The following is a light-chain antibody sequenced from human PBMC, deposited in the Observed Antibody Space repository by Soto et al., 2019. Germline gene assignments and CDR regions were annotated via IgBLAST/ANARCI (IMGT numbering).Light chain of an antibody. CDR1: NSDVGGYNY. CDR3: SSYAGSNNLV. J-gene: IGLJ3*02. V-gene: IGLV2-8*01. CDR2: EVS. Sequence: QSALTQPPSASGSPGQSVTISCTGTNSDVGGYNYVSWYQHHPGKAPKLMIYEVSKRPSGVPDRFSGSKSGNTASLTVSGLQAEDEADYYCSSYAGSNNLVFGGGTKLTVL.